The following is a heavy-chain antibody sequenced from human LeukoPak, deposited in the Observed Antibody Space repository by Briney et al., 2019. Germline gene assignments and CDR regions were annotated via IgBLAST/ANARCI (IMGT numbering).Heavy chain of an antibody. CDR2: IIAANGNT. V-gene: IGHV1-3*01. Sequence: ASVKVSCKASGYTFTTYPMHWVRQAPGQGLEWMGWIIAANGNTKYSQKFQGRVSFTRDTSASTAYMGLSSLRSEDTAIYYCAREWELTMAAPGYWGQGTLVTVSS. CDR3: AREWELTMAAPGY. D-gene: IGHD1-26*01. J-gene: IGHJ4*02. CDR1: GYTFTTYP.